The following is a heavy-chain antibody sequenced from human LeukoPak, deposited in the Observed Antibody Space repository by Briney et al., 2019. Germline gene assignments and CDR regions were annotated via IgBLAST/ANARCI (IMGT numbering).Heavy chain of an antibody. V-gene: IGHV1-69*04. J-gene: IGHJ4*02. CDR3: AREVLVNYYDSSGYVDY. CDR1: GGTFSSYA. D-gene: IGHD3-22*01. CDR2: IIPILGIA. Sequence: SVKVSCKASGGTFSSYAISWVRQAPGQGLEWVGRIIPILGIANYAQKFQGRVTITADKSTSTAYMELSSLRSEDTAVYYCAREVLVNYYDSSGYVDYWGQGTLVTVSS.